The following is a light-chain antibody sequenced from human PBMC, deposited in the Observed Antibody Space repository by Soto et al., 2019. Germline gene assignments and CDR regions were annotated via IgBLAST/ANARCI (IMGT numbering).Light chain of an antibody. Sequence: DIQLTQSPSFLSASVGDTVTITCRASQALSNYLAWYQQKPGKAPDLLIYSASTLQGGVPSRFSGSGYETEFSLTIRALQPEDFATYYCQQLSRYPLTFGGGTKVEIK. CDR1: QALSNY. V-gene: IGKV1-9*01. CDR3: QQLSRYPLT. J-gene: IGKJ4*01. CDR2: SAS.